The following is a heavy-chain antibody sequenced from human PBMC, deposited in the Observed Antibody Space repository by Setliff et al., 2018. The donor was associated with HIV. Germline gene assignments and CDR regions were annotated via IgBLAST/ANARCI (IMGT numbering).Heavy chain of an antibody. D-gene: IGHD3-22*01. CDR1: GGSLSGHY. J-gene: IGHJ4*02. CDR3: ARETMYDSRGYLSHYFDY. CDR2: INHSGST. Sequence: SETLSLTCAVYGGSLSGHYWTWIRQPPGEGLEWIGEINHSGSTNYNPSLKSRVTISVDTSKNQFSLKLSSVTAADTAVYYCARETMYDSRGYLSHYFDYWGQGTPVTVSS. V-gene: IGHV4-34*01.